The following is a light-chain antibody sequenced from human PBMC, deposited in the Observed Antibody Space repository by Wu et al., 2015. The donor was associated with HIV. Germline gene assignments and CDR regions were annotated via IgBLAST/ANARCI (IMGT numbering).Light chain of an antibody. CDR2: KAS. CDR3: QQYDNYWT. Sequence: DIQMTQSPSTLSASVGERVTITCRASQSVSTWLAWYQQKPGKAPKVLIYKASILESGVPSRFSGSGSGTEFTLTITSLQPDDFATYHCQQYDNYWTFGQGTKGGNQ. V-gene: IGKV1-5*03. CDR1: QSVSTW. J-gene: IGKJ1*01.